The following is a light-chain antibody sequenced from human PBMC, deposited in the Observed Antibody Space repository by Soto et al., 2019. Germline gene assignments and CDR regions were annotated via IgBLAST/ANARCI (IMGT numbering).Light chain of an antibody. V-gene: IGLV2-14*01. CDR2: EVS. Sequence: QSALPQPASGSGSPGQSITLSCTGTSSDVGGYHYVSWYQHHPGKAPKLMLYEVSNRPSGVSNRISGAKSGNTASLTSSGLQPEDEADYYCSSYTSTSTPPYVFGTGTKLAVL. CDR3: SSYTSTSTPPYV. CDR1: SSDVGGYHY. J-gene: IGLJ1*01.